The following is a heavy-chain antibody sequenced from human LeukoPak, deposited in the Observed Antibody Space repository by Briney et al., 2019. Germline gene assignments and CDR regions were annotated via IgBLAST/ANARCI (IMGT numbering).Heavy chain of an antibody. J-gene: IGHJ3*02. CDR1: GFTFSSYT. Sequence: GGSLRLSCSASGFTFSSYTMKWVRQAPGKGLEWISFISASGSAILYADSVKGRFTISRDNAKNSLYLQMSSLRDDDTAVYYCARELIVANDAFDIWGQGTMVTVSS. CDR3: ARELIVANDAFDI. D-gene: IGHD5-12*01. CDR2: ISASGSAI. V-gene: IGHV3-48*02.